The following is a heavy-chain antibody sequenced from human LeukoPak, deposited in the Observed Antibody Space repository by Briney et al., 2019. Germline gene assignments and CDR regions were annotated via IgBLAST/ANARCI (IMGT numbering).Heavy chain of an antibody. V-gene: IGHV3-7*01. Sequence: GGSLRLSCAASGFTFNTFWMTWLRQAPGKGLEWVANIHQEGRTKYYADSVKGRFTISRDNANNALNLQINSLRAEDTALYYCARGDGTSSGLYFHYWGQGTLVTVSS. J-gene: IGHJ4*02. CDR1: GFTFNTFW. D-gene: IGHD6-6*01. CDR3: ARGDGTSSGLYFHY. CDR2: IHQEGRTK.